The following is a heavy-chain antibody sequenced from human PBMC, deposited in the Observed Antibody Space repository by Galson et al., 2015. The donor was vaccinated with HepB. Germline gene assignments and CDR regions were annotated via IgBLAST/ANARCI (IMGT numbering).Heavy chain of an antibody. CDR2: INAGNGNT. V-gene: IGHV1-3*01. D-gene: IGHD3-3*01. Sequence: SCKASGYTFTSYAMPWVRQAPGQRLEWMGWINAGNGNTKYSQKFQGRVTITRDTSASTAYMELSSLRSEDTAVHYCARGFFTIFGVVTVPADYWGQGTLVTVSS. CDR3: ARGFFTIFGVVTVPADY. CDR1: GYTFTSYA. J-gene: IGHJ4*02.